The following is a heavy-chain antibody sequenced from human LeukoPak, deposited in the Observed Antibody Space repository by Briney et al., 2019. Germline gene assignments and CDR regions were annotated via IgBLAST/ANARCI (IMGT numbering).Heavy chain of an antibody. J-gene: IGHJ4*02. Sequence: SETLSLTCTVSGGSIRSDSYYWGWIRQPPGKGLEWIGSVFYSGCTFYNPSLKSRVTISIDTSKNQFSLSLTSVTAADTAVYYCARQTGGYCTGTTCYTYDYWGQGTLVTVSS. CDR3: ARQTGGYCTGTTCYTYDY. V-gene: IGHV4-39*01. CDR2: VFYSGCT. CDR1: GGSIRSDSYY. D-gene: IGHD2-2*02.